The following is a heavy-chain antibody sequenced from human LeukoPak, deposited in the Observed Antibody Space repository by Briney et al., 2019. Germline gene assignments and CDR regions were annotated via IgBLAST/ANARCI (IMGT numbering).Heavy chain of an antibody. J-gene: IGHJ4*02. Sequence: SESLSLTCPVSGRSLSSGSYECSWIRQPGGKGLEWIGRIYTSGSTNYNPSLKSRVTISVDTSKNQFSLKLSSVTAADTAVYYCARDGGEGDYFDYWGQGTLVTVSS. CDR1: GRSLSSGSYE. V-gene: IGHV4-61*02. D-gene: IGHD3-16*01. CDR3: ARDGGEGDYFDY. CDR2: IYTSGST.